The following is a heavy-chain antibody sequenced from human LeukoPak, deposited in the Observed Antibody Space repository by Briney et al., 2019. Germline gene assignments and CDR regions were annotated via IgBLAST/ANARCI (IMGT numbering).Heavy chain of an antibody. CDR1: GFTFSIYA. CDR3: ARGHIGYHYYGMDV. D-gene: IGHD2-21*01. Sequence: GGSLRLSCAASGFTFSIYAMHWVRQAPGKGLEWVAVISYDGSNKYYADSVKGRFTISRDNSKNTLYLQMNSLRAEDTAVYYCARGHIGYHYYGMDVWGQGTTVTVSS. J-gene: IGHJ6*02. V-gene: IGHV3-30*04. CDR2: ISYDGSNK.